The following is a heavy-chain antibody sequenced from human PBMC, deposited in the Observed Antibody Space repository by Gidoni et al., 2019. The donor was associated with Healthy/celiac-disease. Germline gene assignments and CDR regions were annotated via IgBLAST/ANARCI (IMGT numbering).Heavy chain of an antibody. Sequence: QVQLQESGPGLVKPSETLSLTCTVSGGSVSSGSYYWSWIRQPPGKGLEWIGYIYYSGSTNYNPSLKSRVTISVDTSKNQFSLKLSSVTAADTAVYYCARVVGIAVAGQPWDYYYYMDVWGKGTTVTVSS. CDR1: GGSVSSGSYY. J-gene: IGHJ6*03. D-gene: IGHD6-19*01. CDR2: IYYSGST. CDR3: ARVVGIAVAGQPWDYYYYMDV. V-gene: IGHV4-61*01.